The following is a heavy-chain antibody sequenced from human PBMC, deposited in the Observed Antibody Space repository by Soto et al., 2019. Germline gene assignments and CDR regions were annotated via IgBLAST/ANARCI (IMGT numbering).Heavy chain of an antibody. Sequence: ASVKVSCKASGYTFTSYAMHWVRQAPGQRLEWMGWINAGNGNTKYSQKFQGRVTITRDTSASTAYMELGSLRSEDTAVYYCARGIAPYYFDYWGQGPLVTVSS. V-gene: IGHV1-3*01. CDR1: GYTFTSYA. CDR3: ARGIAPYYFDY. D-gene: IGHD6-13*01. J-gene: IGHJ4*02. CDR2: INAGNGNT.